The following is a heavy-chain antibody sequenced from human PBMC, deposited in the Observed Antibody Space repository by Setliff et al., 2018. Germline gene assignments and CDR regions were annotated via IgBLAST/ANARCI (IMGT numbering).Heavy chain of an antibody. V-gene: IGHV1-8*03. CDR1: GYTFTSYD. CDR2: MNPNSGNT. D-gene: IGHD3-22*01. J-gene: IGHJ3*02. Sequence: ASVKVSCKASGYTFTSYDINWVRQATGQGLEWMGWMNPNSGNTGYAQKFQGRVTITRNTSISTAYMELSSLRSEDTAVYYCARDGDNYYDSSGYYLNHAFDIWGQGTMVTVSS. CDR3: ARDGDNYYDSSGYYLNHAFDI.